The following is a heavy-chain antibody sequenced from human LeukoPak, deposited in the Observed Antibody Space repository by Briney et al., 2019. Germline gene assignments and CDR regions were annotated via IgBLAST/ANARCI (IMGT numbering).Heavy chain of an antibody. D-gene: IGHD3-3*01. J-gene: IGHJ4*02. V-gene: IGHV3-30*18. CDR3: AKGLTYNFWSGPIDY. CDR2: ISYDGSNE. Sequence: PGGSLRLSCAASGFTFSSYSMNWVRQAPGKGLEWVALISYDGSNEYYADSVKGRFAISRDNSKNTLFLQLNSLRAEDTAIYYCAKGLTYNFWSGPIDYWGQGTLVTVSS. CDR1: GFTFSSYS.